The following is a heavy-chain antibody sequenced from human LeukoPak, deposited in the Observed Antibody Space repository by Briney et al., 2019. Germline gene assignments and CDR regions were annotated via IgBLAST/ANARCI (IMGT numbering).Heavy chain of an antibody. V-gene: IGHV4-4*07. D-gene: IGHD2-2*01. Sequence: SETLSLTCTVSGGSISSYYWSWIRQPAGKGLEWIGRIYTSGSTNYNPSLKSRVTISVDKSKNQFSLKLSSVTAADTAVYYCARSPVVVPAAIDYSGQGTLVTVSS. CDR2: IYTSGST. CDR1: GGSISSYY. CDR3: ARSPVVVPAAIDY. J-gene: IGHJ4*02.